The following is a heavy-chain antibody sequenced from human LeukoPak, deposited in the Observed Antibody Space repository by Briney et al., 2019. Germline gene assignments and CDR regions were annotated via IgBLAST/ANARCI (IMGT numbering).Heavy chain of an antibody. D-gene: IGHD3-3*01. CDR3: AKDEGFLEWLSLFDY. Sequence: PGGSLRLSCAASGFTFSSYAMSWVRQAPGKGLEWVSAISGSGGSTYYADSVKGRFTISRDNSKNTLYLQMNSLRAEDTAVYYCAKDEGFLEWLSLFDYWGQGTLVTVSS. CDR1: GFTFSSYA. J-gene: IGHJ4*02. V-gene: IGHV3-23*01. CDR2: ISGSGGST.